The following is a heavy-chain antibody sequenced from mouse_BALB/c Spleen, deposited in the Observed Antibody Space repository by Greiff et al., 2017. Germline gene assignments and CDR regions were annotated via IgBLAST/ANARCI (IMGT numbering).Heavy chain of an antibody. CDR1: GFTFSSYT. CDR2: ISSGGSYT. CDR3: TREGYDSYFDY. V-gene: IGHV5-6-4*01. Sequence: EVQLVESGGGLVKPGGSLKLSCAASGFTFSSYTMSWVRQTPEKRLEWVATISSGGSYTYYPDSVKGRFTISRDNAKNTLYLQMSSLKSEDTAMYYCTREGYDSYFDYWGQGTTLTVSS. D-gene: IGHD2-14*01. J-gene: IGHJ2*01.